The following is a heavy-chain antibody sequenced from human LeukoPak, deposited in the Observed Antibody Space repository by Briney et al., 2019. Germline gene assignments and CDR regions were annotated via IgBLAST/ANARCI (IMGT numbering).Heavy chain of an antibody. CDR1: GDSISSGSYY. Sequence: SETLSLTCTVSGDSISSGSYYWSWIRQPAGKGLEWIGRIYTSGSTNFNPSLKSRVTMSVDMSKKQFSLKLSSVTAADTAVYYCARGLDYYDSSAYRAFDYWGQGTLVTVSS. J-gene: IGHJ4*02. CDR2: IYTSGST. D-gene: IGHD3-22*01. V-gene: IGHV4-61*02. CDR3: ARGLDYYDSSAYRAFDY.